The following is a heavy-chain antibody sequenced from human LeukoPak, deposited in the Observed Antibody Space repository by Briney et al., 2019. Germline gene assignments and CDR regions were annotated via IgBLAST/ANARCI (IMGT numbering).Heavy chain of an antibody. Sequence: SETLSLTCAVSGYSISSGYYWGWIRQPPGKGLEWIGSIYHNGSTYYNPSLKSRVTISVDTSKNQFSLKLSSVTAADTAVYYCARGSPDDYDFWSGYPNEQYYFDYWGQGTLVTVSS. J-gene: IGHJ4*02. D-gene: IGHD3-3*01. CDR3: ARGSPDDYDFWSGYPNEQYYFDY. CDR1: GYSISSGYY. V-gene: IGHV4-38-2*01. CDR2: IYHNGST.